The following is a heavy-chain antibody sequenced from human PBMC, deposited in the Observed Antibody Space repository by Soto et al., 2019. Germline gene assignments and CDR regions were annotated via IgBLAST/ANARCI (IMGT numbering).Heavy chain of an antibody. CDR1: SGSISSSNW. V-gene: IGHV4-4*02. Sequence: SETLSLTCAVSSGSISSSNWWSWVRQPPGKELEWIGEIYHSGSTNYNPSLKSRVTISVDKSKNQFSLKLSSVTAADTAVYYCASLFLDTAMARTVEFDYWGQGTLVTVSS. D-gene: IGHD5-18*01. J-gene: IGHJ4*02. CDR2: IYHSGST. CDR3: ASLFLDTAMARTVEFDY.